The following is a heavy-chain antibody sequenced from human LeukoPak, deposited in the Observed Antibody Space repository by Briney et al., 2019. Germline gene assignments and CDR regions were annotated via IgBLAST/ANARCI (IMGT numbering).Heavy chain of an antibody. CDR2: IRYDGSNK. CDR1: GFTFSSYG. J-gene: IGHJ4*02. D-gene: IGHD1-26*01. CDR3: AKDPTPEGSYYFDY. Sequence: GGSPRLSCAASGFTFSSYGMHWVRQAPGKGLEWVAFIRYDGSNKYYADSVKGRFTISRDNSKNTLYLQMNSLRAEDTAVYYCAKDPTPEGSYYFDYWGQGTLVTVSS. V-gene: IGHV3-30*02.